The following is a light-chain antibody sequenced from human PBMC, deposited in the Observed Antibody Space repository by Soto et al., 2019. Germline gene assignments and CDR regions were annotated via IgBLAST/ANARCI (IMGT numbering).Light chain of an antibody. CDR2: GAS. J-gene: IGKJ5*01. V-gene: IGKV4-1*01. CDR1: QSVLYRSNNKNY. Sequence: DLVITQSPDSLSFSLGERATINCKSSQSVLYRSNNKNYLAWYQQKPGQAPRLLIFGASTTASSFPPRFSGSGSGTEFTLTISSLQSEDFAVYYCQQYENWPFTFGQGTRLEIK. CDR3: QQYENWPFT.